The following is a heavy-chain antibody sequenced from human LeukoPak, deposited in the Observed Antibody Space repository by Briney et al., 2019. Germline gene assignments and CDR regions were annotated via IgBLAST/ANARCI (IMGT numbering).Heavy chain of an antibody. Sequence: PGGSLRLSCAASGFTFRSYWMHWARQAPGQGLEWVASINHNGNVNYYVDSVKGRFTISRDNAKNSLYLQMSNLRAEDTAVYFCARGGGLDVWGQGATVTVSS. D-gene: IGHD3-16*01. CDR1: GFTFRSYW. CDR3: ARGGGLDV. CDR2: INHNGNVN. V-gene: IGHV3-7*03. J-gene: IGHJ6*02.